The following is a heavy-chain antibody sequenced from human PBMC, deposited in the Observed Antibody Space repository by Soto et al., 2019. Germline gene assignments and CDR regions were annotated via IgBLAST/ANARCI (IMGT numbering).Heavy chain of an antibody. Sequence: ASVKVSCKASGYTFTSYAMHWVRQAPGQRLEWMGWINAGNGNTKYSQKFQGRVTITRDTSASTAYMELSSLRSEDTAVYYCAMSGGGLWFGELLEIDYWGQGTLVTVSS. CDR2: INAGNGNT. CDR3: AMSGGGLWFGELLEIDY. D-gene: IGHD3-10*01. J-gene: IGHJ4*02. CDR1: GYTFTSYA. V-gene: IGHV1-3*01.